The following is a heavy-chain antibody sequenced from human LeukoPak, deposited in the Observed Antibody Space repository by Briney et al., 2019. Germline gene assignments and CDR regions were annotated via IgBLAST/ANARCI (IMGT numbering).Heavy chain of an antibody. V-gene: IGHV3-33*01. J-gene: IGHJ1*01. CDR2: IWYDGSNK. Sequence: GGSLRLSCAASGFTFSSYGMRWVRQAPGKGLEWVAVIWYDGSNKYYADSVKGRFTISRDNSKNTLYLQMNSLRAEDTAVYYCATRGIVVVAATQHWGQGTLVTVSS. D-gene: IGHD2-21*02. CDR3: ATRGIVVVAATQH. CDR1: GFTFSSYG.